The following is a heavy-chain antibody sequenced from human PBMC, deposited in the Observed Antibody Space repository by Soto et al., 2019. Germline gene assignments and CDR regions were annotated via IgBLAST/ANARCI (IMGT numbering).Heavy chain of an antibody. Sequence: QVQLVQSGAEVKKPGSSVKVSCKASGGTFSSYAISWVRQAPGQGLEWMGGIIPIFGTANYAQKFQGRVTITADESTSTAYMELSSLRSEDTAVYYCARDPGATIFGLAIRSSRNAFDIWGQGTMVTVSS. V-gene: IGHV1-69*01. CDR3: ARDPGATIFGLAIRSSRNAFDI. D-gene: IGHD3-3*01. J-gene: IGHJ3*02. CDR1: GGTFSSYA. CDR2: IIPIFGTA.